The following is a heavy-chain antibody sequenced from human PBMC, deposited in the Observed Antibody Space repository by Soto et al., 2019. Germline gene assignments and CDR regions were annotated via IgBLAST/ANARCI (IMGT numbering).Heavy chain of an antibody. J-gene: IGHJ4*02. CDR3: ARNYDRNGYYYTYYFDY. Sequence: SETLSLTCAVSGGSISSGGYSWSWIRQPPGKGLEWIAYIYHSGSTYYNPSLKSRLTISLDTPKNQFSLKLNSVTAADTAVYFCARNYDRNGYYYTYYFDYWGQGTLVTVSS. CDR2: IYHSGST. V-gene: IGHV4-30-2*01. CDR1: GGSISSGGYS. D-gene: IGHD3-22*01.